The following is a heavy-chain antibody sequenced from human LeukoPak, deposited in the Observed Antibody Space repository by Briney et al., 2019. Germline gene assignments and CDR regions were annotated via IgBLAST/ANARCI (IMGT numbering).Heavy chain of an antibody. CDR1: GFSVSAYY. D-gene: IGHD3-10*01. J-gene: IGHJ5*01. Sequence: GGSLRLSCAASGFSVSAYYMSWVRETPEKGLEWVSVTWTAGSTNYADSVEGKFAVSRDNSKNTLFLQMNSLRAEDTGVDYCVRGPSGFPSDSWGQGTMVTVSS. CDR2: TWTAGST. V-gene: IGHV3-66*01. CDR3: VRGPSGFPSDS.